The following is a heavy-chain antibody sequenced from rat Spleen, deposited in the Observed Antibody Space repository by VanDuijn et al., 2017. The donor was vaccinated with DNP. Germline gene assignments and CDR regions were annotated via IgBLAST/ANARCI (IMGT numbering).Heavy chain of an antibody. CDR1: GYSINRSYR. CDR2: VNSAGTT. CDR3: ARGNEGYYPYWYFDF. V-gene: IGHV3-3*01. J-gene: IGHJ1*01. Sequence: EVQLQESGPGLVKPSQSLSLTCSVTGYSINRSYRWNWIRKFPGNKLEWMGSVNSAGTTNYNPSLKSRISITRDTTKNQFFLQVNSVTAEDTATYYCARGNEGYYPYWYFDFWGPGTMVTVSS. D-gene: IGHD1-12*03.